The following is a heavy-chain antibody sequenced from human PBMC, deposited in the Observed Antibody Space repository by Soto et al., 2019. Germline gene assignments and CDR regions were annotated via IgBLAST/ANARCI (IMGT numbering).Heavy chain of an antibody. D-gene: IGHD6-19*01. CDR1: GGTFSSYA. J-gene: IGHJ6*02. CDR3: ARDFDPRQQWLYGMDV. V-gene: IGHV1-69*01. CDR2: IIPIFGTA. Sequence: QVQLVQSGAEAKKPGSSVKVSCKASGGTFSSYAISWVRQAPGQGLEWMGGIIPIFGTANYAQKFQGRVTITADESTSTAYMELSSLRSEDTAVYYCARDFDPRQQWLYGMDVWGQGTTVTVSS.